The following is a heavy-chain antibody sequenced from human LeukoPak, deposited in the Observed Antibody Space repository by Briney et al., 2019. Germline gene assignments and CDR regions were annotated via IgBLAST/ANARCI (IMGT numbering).Heavy chain of an antibody. Sequence: PSETLSLTCAVYGGSFSGYYWGWIRQPPGKGLEWIGEINHSGSTNYNPSLTSRVTISVDTSKNQFSLKLSSVTAADTAVYYCARGGLTITYYYGMDVWGQGTTVTVSS. J-gene: IGHJ6*02. V-gene: IGHV4-34*01. CDR3: ARGGLTITYYYGMDV. CDR2: INHSGST. D-gene: IGHD3-10*01. CDR1: GGSFSGYY.